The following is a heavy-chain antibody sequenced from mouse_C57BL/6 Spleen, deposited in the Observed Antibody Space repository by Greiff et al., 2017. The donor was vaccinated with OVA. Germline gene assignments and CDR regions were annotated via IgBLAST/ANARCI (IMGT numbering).Heavy chain of an antibody. CDR3: ARGSTVVARGVYYAMDY. V-gene: IGHV5-17*01. CDR1: GFTFSDYG. J-gene: IGHJ4*01. Sequence: EVQLVESGGGLVKPGGSLKLSCAASGFTFSDYGMHWVRQAPEKGLEWVAYISSGSSTIYYADTVKGRFTISRDNAKNTRFLQMTSLRSEDTAMYYCARGSTVVARGVYYAMDYWGQGTSVTVSS. CDR2: ISSGSSTI. D-gene: IGHD1-1*01.